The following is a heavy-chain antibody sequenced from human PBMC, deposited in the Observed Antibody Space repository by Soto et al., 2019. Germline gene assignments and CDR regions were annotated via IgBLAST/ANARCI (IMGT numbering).Heavy chain of an antibody. D-gene: IGHD2-2*01. CDR2: ISAYNGNT. CDR1: GYTFTSYG. V-gene: IGHV1-18*01. J-gene: IGHJ4*02. CDR3: ARDVYCSNTICYVGRRGCDY. Sequence: ASVKVSCKASGYTFTSYGISWVRQAPGQGLEWMGWISAYNGNTNYAQKLQGRVTMTTDTSTSTAYMELRSLRSDDTAIYYCARDVYCSNTICYVGRRGCDYWGQGTLVTLSS.